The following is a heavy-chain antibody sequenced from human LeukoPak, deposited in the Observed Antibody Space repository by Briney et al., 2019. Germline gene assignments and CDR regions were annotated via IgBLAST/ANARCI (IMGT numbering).Heavy chain of an antibody. J-gene: IGHJ6*03. Sequence: SQTLSLTCTVSGGSISSDNYSWSWIRQPAGKGLEWIGRVYTSGSTNYNPSLKSRVTISVDTSKNQFSLKLSSVTAADTAVYYCARAQQQLIRGYYYYMDVWGKGTTVTVSS. V-gene: IGHV4-61*02. CDR3: ARAQQQLIRGYYYYMDV. CDR1: GGSISSDNYS. D-gene: IGHD6-13*01. CDR2: VYTSGST.